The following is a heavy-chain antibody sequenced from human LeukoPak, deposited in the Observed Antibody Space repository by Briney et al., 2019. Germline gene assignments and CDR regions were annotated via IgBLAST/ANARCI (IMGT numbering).Heavy chain of an antibody. V-gene: IGHV3-21*01. CDR2: ISSSSSYI. CDR3: ARVTLTGYCAFDY. J-gene: IGHJ4*02. Sequence: SGGSLRLSCAASGFTFSSYSMNWVRQAPGKGLEWVSSISSSSSYIYYTDSVKGRFTISRDNAKNSLYLQMNSLRAEDTAVYYCARVTLTGYCAFDYWGQGTLVTVSS. D-gene: IGHD3-9*01. CDR1: GFTFSSYS.